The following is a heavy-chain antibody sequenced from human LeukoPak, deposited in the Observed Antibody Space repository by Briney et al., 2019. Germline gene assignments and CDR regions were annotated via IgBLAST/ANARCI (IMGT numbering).Heavy chain of an antibody. J-gene: IGHJ6*02. Sequence: SETLSLTCAVYGGSFSGYSWTWIRQPPGKGLEWIGEINHSGSTNYNPSLKSRVTISVDTSKNQLSLNLSSVTAADTAVYYCARSPLPFYDYVWGSSPYYYYGMDVWGQGTTVTVSS. CDR2: INHSGST. D-gene: IGHD3-16*01. V-gene: IGHV4-34*01. CDR1: GGSFSGYS. CDR3: ARSPLPFYDYVWGSSPYYYYGMDV.